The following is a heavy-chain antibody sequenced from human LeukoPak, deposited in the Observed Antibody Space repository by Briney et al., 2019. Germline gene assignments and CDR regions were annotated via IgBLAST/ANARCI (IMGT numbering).Heavy chain of an antibody. CDR3: AREKPYYNSRSSYFDF. Sequence: PSENLSLTCTVSGGSISNHYWSWIRQSPGKGLEWIGYIYYRGNTNYNPSLRSRVTISVDTSKNQFSLKLSSLTAADTAVYFCAREKPYYNSRSSYFDFWGQGTLVTVSS. CDR1: GGSISNHY. J-gene: IGHJ4*02. V-gene: IGHV4-59*11. D-gene: IGHD1-26*01. CDR2: IYYRGNT.